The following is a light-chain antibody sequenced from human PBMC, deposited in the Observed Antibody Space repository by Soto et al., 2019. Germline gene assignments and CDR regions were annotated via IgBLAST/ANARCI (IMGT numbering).Light chain of an antibody. V-gene: IGLV1-44*01. CDR1: SSNIGSNA. Sequence: QPVLTQPPSASGTPGQRVTISCSGSSSNIGSNAVNWYQQLPGTAPKLLIYRNNERPSGVPDRFSGSKSGTSASLAISGLQSDDEADYYCAAWDDSLNGYVFGTGTKLTVL. CDR2: RNN. CDR3: AAWDDSLNGYV. J-gene: IGLJ1*01.